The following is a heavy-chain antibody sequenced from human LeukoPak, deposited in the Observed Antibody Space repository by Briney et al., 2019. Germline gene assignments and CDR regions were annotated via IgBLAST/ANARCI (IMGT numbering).Heavy chain of an antibody. D-gene: IGHD2-21*02. Sequence: GGSLRLSCAASGFTFSSYSMNWVRQAPGKGLEWVSSISSSSSYIYYADSVKGRFTISRDNAKNSLYLQMNSLRAEDTAVYYCARGSGGDPTDYWGQGTLVTVSS. CDR2: ISSSSSYI. J-gene: IGHJ4*02. CDR3: ARGSGGDPTDY. CDR1: GFTFSSYS. V-gene: IGHV3-21*01.